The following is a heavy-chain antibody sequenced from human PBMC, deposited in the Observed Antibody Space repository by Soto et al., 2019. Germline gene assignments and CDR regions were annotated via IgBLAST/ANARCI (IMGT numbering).Heavy chain of an antibody. CDR1: GYTFTGYY. D-gene: IGHD3-22*01. V-gene: IGHV1-2*04. CDR3: ARSRDGNYYDSSGYGFDY. CDR2: INPNSGGT. Sequence: GASVKVSCKASGYTFTGYYMHWVLQAPGQGLEWMGWINPNSGGTNYAQKFQGWVTMTRDTSISTAYMELSRLRSDDTAVYYCARSRDGNYYDSSGYGFDYWGQGTLVTVSS. J-gene: IGHJ4*02.